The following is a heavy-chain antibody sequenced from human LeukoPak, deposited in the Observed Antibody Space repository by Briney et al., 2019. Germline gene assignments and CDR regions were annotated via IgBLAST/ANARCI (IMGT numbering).Heavy chain of an antibody. CDR3: AKDMEELGRGIDY. CDR1: GFTFDDYA. D-gene: IGHD7-27*01. CDR2: ISWNSGNI. V-gene: IGHV3-9*01. Sequence: GGSLRLSCAASGFTFDDYAMHWVRQAPGKGLEWVSGISWNSGNIGYADSVKGRFTISRDNAKNSLYPQMNSLRAEDTALYYCAKDMEELGRGIDYWGQGTLVTVSS. J-gene: IGHJ4*02.